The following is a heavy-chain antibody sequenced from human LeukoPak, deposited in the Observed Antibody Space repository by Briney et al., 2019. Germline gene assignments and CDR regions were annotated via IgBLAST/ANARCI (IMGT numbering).Heavy chain of an antibody. CDR2: IWYDGSNK. D-gene: IGHD2-15*01. CDR1: GFTFSSYG. CDR3: ARASSTSYYYYGMDV. V-gene: IGHV3-33*01. Sequence: GGSLRLSCAASGFTFSSYGMHWVRQAPGKGLEWVAVIWYDGSNKYYADSVKGRFTISRDNSKNTLYLQMNSLRAEDTAVYYCARASSTSYYYYGMDVWGQGTTVTVSS. J-gene: IGHJ6*02.